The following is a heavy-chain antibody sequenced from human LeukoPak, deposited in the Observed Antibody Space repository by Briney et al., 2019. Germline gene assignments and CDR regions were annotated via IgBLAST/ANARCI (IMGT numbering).Heavy chain of an antibody. Sequence: SETLSLTCAVYGGSFSGYYWSWIRQPPGKGLEWIGEINHSGSTNYNPSLKSRVTISVDMSKKQFSLRLSPVTAADTAGYYCARALNLLDPVTLDYWGQGTLVTVSS. D-gene: IGHD1-1*01. CDR1: GGSFSGYY. CDR3: ARALNLLDPVTLDY. J-gene: IGHJ4*02. V-gene: IGHV4-34*01. CDR2: INHSGST.